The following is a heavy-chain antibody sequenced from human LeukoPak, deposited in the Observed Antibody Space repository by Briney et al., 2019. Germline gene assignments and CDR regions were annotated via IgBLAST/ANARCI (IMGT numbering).Heavy chain of an antibody. V-gene: IGHV4-39*01. CDR1: GGSISSSSYY. D-gene: IGHD3-3*01. J-gene: IGHJ4*02. CDR2: IYYSGST. Sequence: SETLSLTCTVSGGSISSSSYYWCWIRQPPGKVLEWIGSIYYSGSTYYNPSLKSRVTISVDTSKNQFSLKRSSVTAADTAVYYCASFPDLTIEWGQGTLVTVSS. CDR3: ASFPDLTIE.